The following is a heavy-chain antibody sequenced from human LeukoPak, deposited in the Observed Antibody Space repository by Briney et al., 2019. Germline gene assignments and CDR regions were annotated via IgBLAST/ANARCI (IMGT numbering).Heavy chain of an antibody. D-gene: IGHD6-13*01. Sequence: GGSLRLSCAASGFTSSSYAMSWVRQAPGKGLEWVSAISGSGGSAYYADSVKGRFTISRDNSKNTLYLQMNSLRAEDTAVYYCARVRGSTSWHYFDYWGQGTLVTVSS. CDR2: ISGSGGSA. CDR1: GFTSSSYA. V-gene: IGHV3-23*01. CDR3: ARVRGSTSWHYFDY. J-gene: IGHJ4*02.